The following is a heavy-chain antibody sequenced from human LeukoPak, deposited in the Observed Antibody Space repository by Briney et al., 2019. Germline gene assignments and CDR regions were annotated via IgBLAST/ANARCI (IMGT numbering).Heavy chain of an antibody. V-gene: IGHV4-59*01. D-gene: IGHD1-26*01. CDR2: IYYSGST. Sequence: ETLSLTCTVSGGSISSYYWSWIRQPPGKGLEWIGYIYYSGSTNYNPSLKSRVTISVDTSKNQFSLKLSSVTAADTAVYYCARESGIVGATTFDYWGQGTLVTVSS. J-gene: IGHJ4*02. CDR3: ARESGIVGATTFDY. CDR1: GGSISSYY.